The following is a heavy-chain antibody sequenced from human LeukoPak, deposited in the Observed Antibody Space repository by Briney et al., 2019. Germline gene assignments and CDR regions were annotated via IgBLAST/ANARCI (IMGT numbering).Heavy chain of an antibody. CDR1: GYTFTSYA. V-gene: IGHV7-4-1*02. D-gene: IGHD3-10*01. CDR3: ARPLMVRGVIYFDY. CDR2: INTNTGNP. Sequence: ASVKVSCKASGYTFTSYAMNWVRQAPGQGLEWMGWINTNTGNPTYAQGFTGRFVFSLDTSVSTAYLQISSLKAEDTAVYYCARPLMVRGVIYFDYWGQGTLVTVSS. J-gene: IGHJ4*02.